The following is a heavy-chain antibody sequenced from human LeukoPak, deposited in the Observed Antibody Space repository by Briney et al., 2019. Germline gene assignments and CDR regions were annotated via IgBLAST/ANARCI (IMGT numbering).Heavy chain of an antibody. CDR1: GGSISSGGYY. Sequence: PSETLSLTCTVSGGSISSGGYYWRWIRQHPGKGLEWIGYIYYSGSTYYNPSLKSRVTISVDTSKNQFSLKLSSVTAADTAVYYCAREAVAGKNYFDYWGQGTLVTVSS. CDR2: IYYSGST. V-gene: IGHV4-31*03. D-gene: IGHD6-19*01. J-gene: IGHJ4*02. CDR3: AREAVAGKNYFDY.